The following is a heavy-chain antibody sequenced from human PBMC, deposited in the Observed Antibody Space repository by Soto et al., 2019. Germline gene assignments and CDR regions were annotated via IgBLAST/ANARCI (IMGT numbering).Heavy chain of an antibody. J-gene: IGHJ6*02. D-gene: IGHD3-9*01. V-gene: IGHV4-31*03. Sequence: KASETLSLTCTVSGGSISSGGYYWSWIRQHPGKGLEWIGYIYYSGSTYYNPSLKSRVTISVDTSKNQFSLKLSSVTAADTAVYYCARSYDIPCTEVWGQGNTVIISS. CDR2: IYYSGST. CDR1: GGSISSGGYY. CDR3: ARSYDIPCTEV.